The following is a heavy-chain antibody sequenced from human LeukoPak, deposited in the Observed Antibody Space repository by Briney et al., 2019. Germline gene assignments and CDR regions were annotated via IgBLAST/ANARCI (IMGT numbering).Heavy chain of an antibody. Sequence: GGSLRLSCTASGLTFSNPWMTWVRQVPGKGLEWVGRIRSMSAGGTVDYAAPVQGRFTISRDDSKNTVYLHMNSLRTEDTAIYYCTKVGVYYYDAWGQGTLVTVSS. CDR3: TKVGVYYYDA. CDR1: GLTFSNPW. V-gene: IGHV3-15*07. J-gene: IGHJ4*02. CDR2: IRSMSAGGTV. D-gene: IGHD2-8*01.